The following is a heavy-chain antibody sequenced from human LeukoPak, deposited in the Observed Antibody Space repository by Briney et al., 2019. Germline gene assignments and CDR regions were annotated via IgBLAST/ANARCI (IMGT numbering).Heavy chain of an antibody. CDR2: INHSGST. V-gene: IGHV4-39*07. D-gene: IGHD6-6*01. Sequence: SETLSLTCTVSGGSISSSSYSWGWIRQPPGKGLEWIGEINHSGSTNYNPSLKSRVTISVDTSKNQFSLKLSSVTAADTAVYYCARDGYSSSSLYNWFDPWGQGTLVTVSS. CDR1: GGSISSSSYS. J-gene: IGHJ5*02. CDR3: ARDGYSSSSLYNWFDP.